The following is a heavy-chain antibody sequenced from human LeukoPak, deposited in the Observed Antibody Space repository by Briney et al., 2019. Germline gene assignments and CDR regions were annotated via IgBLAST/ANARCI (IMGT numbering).Heavy chain of an antibody. D-gene: IGHD3-16*01. CDR2: ISTSSSYI. Sequence: GGSLRLSCAASGFNFSTYSMYWVRQAPGKGLEWVSSISTSSSYIYYADSVKGRFTISRDNAKNSLYLQMNSLRAEDTAVYYCARDGDYYYYYMDVWGKGTTVTVSS. J-gene: IGHJ6*03. CDR3: ARDGDYYYYYMDV. CDR1: GFNFSTYS. V-gene: IGHV3-21*01.